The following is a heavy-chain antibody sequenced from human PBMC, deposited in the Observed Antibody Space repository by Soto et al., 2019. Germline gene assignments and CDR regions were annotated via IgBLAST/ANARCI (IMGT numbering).Heavy chain of an antibody. CDR2: IWYDGSNQ. V-gene: IGHV3-33*06. CDR3: VKDHCGGDCDSDPYFDY. D-gene: IGHD2-21*02. J-gene: IGHJ4*02. Sequence: QVQLVESGGGVVQPGRSLRLSCAASGFMFTTYGLHWARQAPGKGLEWVAVIWYDGSNQYYADSVKGRFTISRDNSKNILYLEMNSVRVEDTAVYYCVKDHCGGDCDSDPYFDYWGQGTLVTVSS. CDR1: GFMFTTYG.